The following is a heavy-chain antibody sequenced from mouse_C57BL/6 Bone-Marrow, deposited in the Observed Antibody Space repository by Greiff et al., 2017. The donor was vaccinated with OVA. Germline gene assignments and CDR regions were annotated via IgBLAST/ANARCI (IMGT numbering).Heavy chain of an antibody. Sequence: QVQLQQPGAELVKPGASVKLSCKASGYTFTSYWMHWVKQRPGQGLEWIGMIHPNSGSTNYNEKFKSKATLTVDKSSSTAYMQLSSLTSEDSAVYYCARRGYYGSSYEDFDVWGTGTTVTVSS. J-gene: IGHJ1*03. CDR1: GYTFTSYW. CDR3: ARRGYYGSSYEDFDV. V-gene: IGHV1-64*01. D-gene: IGHD1-1*01. CDR2: IHPNSGST.